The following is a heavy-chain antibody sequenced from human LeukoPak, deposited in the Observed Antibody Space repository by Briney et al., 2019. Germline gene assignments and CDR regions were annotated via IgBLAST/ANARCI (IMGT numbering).Heavy chain of an antibody. Sequence: PGGSLRLSCAASGFTFNSYGMQWVRQAPGKGLVGGTVIWYDGSNKYYADSVKGRFTISRDNSKNTLYLQMNSLRAEDTAVYYCARDGGFFDWYFDYWGQGTLVTVSS. CDR3: ARDGGFFDWYFDY. J-gene: IGHJ4*02. D-gene: IGHD3-9*01. CDR1: GFTFNSYG. V-gene: IGHV3-33*01. CDR2: IWYDGSNK.